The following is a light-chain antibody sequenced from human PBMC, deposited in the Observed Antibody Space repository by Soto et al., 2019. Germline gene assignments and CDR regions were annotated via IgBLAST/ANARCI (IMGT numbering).Light chain of an antibody. CDR1: ETVSSN. J-gene: IGKJ2*01. CDR2: GAS. V-gene: IGKV3-15*01. CDR3: QQYSQWPLYT. Sequence: EIVMTQSPATLSVSPGERATLSCRASETVSSNLAWYQQTLGQAPRLLIYGASTRATGIPARFSGSGSGTEFTLTISSLQSEDFALYYCQQYSQWPLYTFGQGTKVDIK.